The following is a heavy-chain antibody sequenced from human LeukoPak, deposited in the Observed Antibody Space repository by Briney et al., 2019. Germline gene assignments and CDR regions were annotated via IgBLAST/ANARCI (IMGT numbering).Heavy chain of an antibody. Sequence: PSETLSLTCTVSGGSVSSGSYYWSWIRQPPGKGLEWIGNIDYSGSTNYNPSLKSRVTISVDTSKNQFSLKLSSVTAADTAVYYCARGLGYYGSGTEFDYWGQGTLVTVSS. CDR2: IDYSGST. J-gene: IGHJ4*02. CDR1: GGSVSSGSYY. V-gene: IGHV4-61*01. D-gene: IGHD3-10*01. CDR3: ARGLGYYGSGTEFDY.